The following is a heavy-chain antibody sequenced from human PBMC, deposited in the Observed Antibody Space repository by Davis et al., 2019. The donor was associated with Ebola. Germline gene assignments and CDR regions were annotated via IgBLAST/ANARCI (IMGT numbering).Heavy chain of an antibody. J-gene: IGHJ6*02. D-gene: IGHD6-25*01. V-gene: IGHV5-51*01. CDR3: ARLRLSFTYIYYNGMDV. CDR2: IYPDDSDT. CDR1: GYRFNSDW. Sequence: GGSLRLSCKGSGYRFNSDWIGWVRQMPGKGLEWMGIIYPDDSDTRYSPSFQGQVTISADKSINTAYLQWSTLKASDTAMYYCARLRLSFTYIYYNGMDVWGQGTTVTVSS.